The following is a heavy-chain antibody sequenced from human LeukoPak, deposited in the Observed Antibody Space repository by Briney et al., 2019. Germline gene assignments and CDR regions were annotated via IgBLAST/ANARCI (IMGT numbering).Heavy chain of an antibody. D-gene: IGHD3-22*01. CDR1: GFTFSSYG. CDR2: IWYDGSNK. Sequence: GGSLRLSCAASGFTFSSYGMHWVRQAPGKGLEWVAVIWYDGSNKYYADSVKGRFTISRDNSKNTLYLQMNSLRAEDTAVYYCARDTDYYDSSGYSYWGQGTLVTVSS. J-gene: IGHJ4*02. V-gene: IGHV3-33*01. CDR3: ARDTDYYDSSGYSY.